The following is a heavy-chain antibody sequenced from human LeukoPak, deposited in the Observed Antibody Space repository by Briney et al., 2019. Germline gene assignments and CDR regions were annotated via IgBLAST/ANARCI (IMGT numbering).Heavy chain of an antibody. CDR1: GFTFSSYS. J-gene: IGHJ4*02. CDR2: ISSSSSYI. CDR3: ARDLGIAAAGTIDY. D-gene: IGHD6-13*01. V-gene: IGHV3-21*01. Sequence: GGPLRLSCAASGFTFSSYSMHWVRQAPGKGLEWVSSISSSSSYIYYADSVKGRYTISRDNAKNSLSLQMNSLSAEDTAVYYCARDLGIAAAGTIDYWGQGTLVTVSS.